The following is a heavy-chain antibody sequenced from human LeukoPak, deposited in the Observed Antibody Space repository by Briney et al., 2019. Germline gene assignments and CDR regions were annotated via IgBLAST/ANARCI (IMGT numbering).Heavy chain of an antibody. V-gene: IGHV4-4*07. Sequence: SETLSLTCTVSGGSISSYYWSWIRQPAGKGLEWIGRIYTSGSTNYNPSLKSRVTMSVDTSKNQFSLKLSSMTAADTAVYYCARGSGGYYDSSGYYYYYFDYWGQGTLVTVSS. CDR2: IYTSGST. D-gene: IGHD3-22*01. CDR3: ARGSGGYYDSSGYYYYYFDY. J-gene: IGHJ4*02. CDR1: GGSISSYY.